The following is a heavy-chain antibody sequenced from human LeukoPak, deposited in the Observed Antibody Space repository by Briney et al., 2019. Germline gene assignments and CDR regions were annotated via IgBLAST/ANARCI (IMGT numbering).Heavy chain of an antibody. D-gene: IGHD2-15*01. CDR3: ARDPSLPYCSGGSCYSHYYYYGMDV. CDR2: IYSGGST. J-gene: IGHJ6*02. Sequence: GGSLRLSCAASGLTVSSNYMSWVRQAPGKGLEWVSVIYSGGSTYYADSVKGRFTISRDNSKNTLYLQMNSLRAEDTAVYYCARDPSLPYCSGGSCYSHYYYYGMDVWGQGTTVTVSS. V-gene: IGHV3-53*01. CDR1: GLTVSSNY.